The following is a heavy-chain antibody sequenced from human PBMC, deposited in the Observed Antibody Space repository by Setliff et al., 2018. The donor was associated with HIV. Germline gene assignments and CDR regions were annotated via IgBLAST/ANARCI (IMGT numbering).Heavy chain of an antibody. V-gene: IGHV4-59*11. D-gene: IGHD3-3*01. CDR3: ARGLSIFGVATPGFYSFMDV. CDR2: IHYSVSS. Sequence: SETLSLTCTVSGGSITGHYWSWIRQPPGKGLEWIGYIHYSVSSNYNPSLKSRVSISLDTSKKQVSLKLNSVTAADTAVYYCARGLSIFGVATPGFYSFMDVWGKGATVTVS. CDR1: GGSITGHY. J-gene: IGHJ6*03.